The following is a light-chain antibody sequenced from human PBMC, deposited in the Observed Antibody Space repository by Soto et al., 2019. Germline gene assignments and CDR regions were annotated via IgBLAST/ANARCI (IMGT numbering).Light chain of an antibody. J-gene: IGKJ2*01. CDR3: QQYNKWPQT. Sequence: ENVLTQSPGTLSVSPGERATLSCRASQSIRSNFLAWYQHKPGQAPRLLLYGASNRATGIPDRFSASGSGTDFTLTISSLQSEDFAVYYCQQYNKWPQTFGQGTKLEIK. V-gene: IGKV3D-15*01. CDR1: QSIRSNF. CDR2: GAS.